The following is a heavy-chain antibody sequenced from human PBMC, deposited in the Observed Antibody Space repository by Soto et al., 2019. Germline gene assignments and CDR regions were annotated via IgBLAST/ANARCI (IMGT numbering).Heavy chain of an antibody. Sequence: QLQLQESGSGLVKPSQTLSLTCAVSGVAISSGGYSWCWIRQPPGQGLEWIAYIYHSVSTYYNPSLNSRVTISVDRSKNQFSLKLRSVTAADTDVYYCARVPDYWGQGTLVTVSS. CDR2: IYHSVST. J-gene: IGHJ4*02. CDR3: ARVPDY. V-gene: IGHV4-30-2*01. CDR1: GVAISSGGYS.